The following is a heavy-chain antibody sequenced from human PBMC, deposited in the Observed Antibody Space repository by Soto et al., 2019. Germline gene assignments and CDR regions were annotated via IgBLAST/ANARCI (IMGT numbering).Heavy chain of an antibody. Sequence: QVQLVQSGAEVKKPGASVKVSCKASGYTFTSYAMHWVRQAPGQRLEWMGWINAGNGNTKYSPKFQGRVTITRDTSASTAYMELSSLRSEDTAVYYCARTVGYYYVMDVWGQGTTVTVS. D-gene: IGHD4-17*01. V-gene: IGHV1-3*01. CDR3: ARTVGYYYVMDV. J-gene: IGHJ6*02. CDR2: INAGNGNT. CDR1: GYTFTSYA.